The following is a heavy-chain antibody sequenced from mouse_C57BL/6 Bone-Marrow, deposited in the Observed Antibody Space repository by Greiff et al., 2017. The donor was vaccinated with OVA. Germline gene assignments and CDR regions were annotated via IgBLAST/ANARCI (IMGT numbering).Heavy chain of an antibody. CDR3: ARERAYYGSPYWYFDV. D-gene: IGHD1-1*01. CDR2: INYDGSST. V-gene: IGHV5-16*01. CDR1: GFTFSDYY. Sequence: EVMLVESEGGLVQPGSSMKLSCTASGFTFSDYYMAWVRQVPEKGLEWVANINYDGSSTYYLDSLKSRFIISRDNAKNILYLQMSSLKSEDTATYYCARERAYYGSPYWYFDVWGTGTTVTVSS. J-gene: IGHJ1*03.